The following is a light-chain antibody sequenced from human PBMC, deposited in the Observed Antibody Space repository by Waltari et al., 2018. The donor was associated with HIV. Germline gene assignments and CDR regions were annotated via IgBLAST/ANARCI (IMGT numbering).Light chain of an antibody. CDR3: QTWDTGIII. J-gene: IGLJ2*01. Sequence: QPVVTQSPSAAASRGASVKLTCPLSSGHSDYDIAWHQQHPQKGPRYLMRLNNDGSHYKGDGIPVRFSCSSSGAERYLIISSLQSGDEADYYCQTWDTGIIIFGGGTKLTVL. V-gene: IGLV4-69*01. CDR2: LNNDGSH. CDR1: SGHSDYD.